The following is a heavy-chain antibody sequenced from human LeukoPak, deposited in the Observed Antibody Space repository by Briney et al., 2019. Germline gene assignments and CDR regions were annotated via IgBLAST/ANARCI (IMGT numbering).Heavy chain of an antibody. J-gene: IGHJ4*02. CDR3: TKSGTYSSSSGYIDS. CDR1: RFTFVGYA. CDR2: ISWNSGNT. V-gene: IGHV3-9*01. Sequence: ARSLRLSCAASRFTFVGYAMHWVRQAPGKGLEWVSSISWNSGNTDYAASVKGRFTIFRDNAKKTLHLQMNSLRADDTALYYCTKSGTYSSSSGYIDSWGQGTLVTVSS. D-gene: IGHD6-6*01.